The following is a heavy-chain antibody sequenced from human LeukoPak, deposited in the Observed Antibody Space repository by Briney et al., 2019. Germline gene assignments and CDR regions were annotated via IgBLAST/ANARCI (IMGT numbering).Heavy chain of an antibody. CDR3: ARSFRGGAAGP. Sequence: PSETLSLTCTVSGGSISSYYWSWIRQPPGKGLEWIGYIYYSGSTNYNPSLKSRVTISVDTSKNQFSLKLSSVTAADTAVYYCARSFRGGAAGPRGQGTLVTVSS. CDR2: IYYSGST. CDR1: GGSISSYY. D-gene: IGHD6-13*01. J-gene: IGHJ4*02. V-gene: IGHV4-59*01.